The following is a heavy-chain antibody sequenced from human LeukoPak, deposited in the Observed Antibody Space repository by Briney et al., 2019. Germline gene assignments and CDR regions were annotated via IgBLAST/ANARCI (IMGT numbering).Heavy chain of an antibody. CDR1: GGSISSGGYY. CDR3: ARHGWDVGATFDY. J-gene: IGHJ4*02. D-gene: IGHD1-26*01. CDR2: IYYSGST. Sequence: SETLSLTCTVSGGSISSGGYYWSWIRQLPGKGLEWIGYIYYSGSTNYNPSLKSRVTISVDTSKNQFSLKLSSVTAADTAVYYCARHGWDVGATFDYWGQGTLVTVSS. V-gene: IGHV4-61*08.